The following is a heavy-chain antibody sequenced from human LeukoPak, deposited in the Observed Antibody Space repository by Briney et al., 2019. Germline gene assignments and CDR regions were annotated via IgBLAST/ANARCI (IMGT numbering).Heavy chain of an antibody. CDR1: GGTFISYA. V-gene: IGHV1-69*05. J-gene: IGHJ4*02. CDR3: ARGGRWGYCSSTSCYMFDY. D-gene: IGHD2-2*02. CDR2: IIPIFGTA. Sequence: GASVKVSCKASGGTFISYAISWVRQAPGQGLEWMGGIIPIFGTANYAQKFQGRVTITTDESTSTAYMELSSLRSEDTAVYYCARGGRWGYCSSTSCYMFDYWGQGTLVTVSS.